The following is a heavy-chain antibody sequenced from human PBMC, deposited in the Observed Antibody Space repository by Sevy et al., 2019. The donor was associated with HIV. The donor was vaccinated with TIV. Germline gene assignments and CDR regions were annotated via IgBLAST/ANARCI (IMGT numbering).Heavy chain of an antibody. CDR1: GFTFSSYA. D-gene: IGHD3-22*01. J-gene: IGHJ4*02. CDR3: AKQWRLIMIVVVNFLFDY. CDR2: ISGSGGST. V-gene: IGHV3-23*01. Sequence: GGSLRLSCAASGFTFSSYAMSWVRQAPGKGLEWVSAISGSGGSTYYADSVKGRFTISRDNSKNTLYLQMNSLRAEDTAVYYCAKQWRLIMIVVVNFLFDYWGQGTLVTVSS.